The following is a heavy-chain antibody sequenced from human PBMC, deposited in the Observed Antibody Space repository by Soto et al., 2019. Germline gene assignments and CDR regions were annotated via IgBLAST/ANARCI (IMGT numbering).Heavy chain of an antibody. CDR3: AKEQAHSQADTSSIFDY. J-gene: IGHJ4*02. Sequence: AGSLRLSCAASGFTFSNYPMTWVRQAPGKGLEWVSSISGSGRSTYYPDSVKGRFTISRDNSKNTFFLHMNSLRAEDTAVYYCAKEQAHSQADTSSIFDYWGQGTLVTVSS. CDR1: GFTFSNYP. D-gene: IGHD2-2*01. CDR2: ISGSGRST. V-gene: IGHV3-23*01.